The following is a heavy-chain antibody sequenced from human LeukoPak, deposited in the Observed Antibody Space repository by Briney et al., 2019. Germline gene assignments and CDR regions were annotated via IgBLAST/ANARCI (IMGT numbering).Heavy chain of an antibody. J-gene: IGHJ4*02. D-gene: IGHD3-10*01. CDR1: GGSFSTYY. CDR2: IYTTGTT. CDR3: ARDAKYYYGSRTYFFFEY. V-gene: IGHV4-4*07. Sequence: SETLSLTCTVSGGSFSTYYWSWIRQPAGKGLEWIGLIYTTGTTDYNPSLKSRVTMSIDTSKNQFSLKLNSVTAADTAIYYCARDAKYYYGSRTYFFFEYWGQGTSLSVSS.